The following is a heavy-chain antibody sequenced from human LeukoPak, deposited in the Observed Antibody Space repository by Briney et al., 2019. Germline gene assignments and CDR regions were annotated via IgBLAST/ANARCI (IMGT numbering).Heavy chain of an antibody. J-gene: IGHJ4*02. CDR3: VRGQTTAWGLDY. Sequence: GGSLRLSCAASGFTFDDYAMHWVRQAPGKGLVWVSHINPDARTITYADFVEGRFTISRDNAKNTVYLQMNSLRAEDTALYYCVRGQTTAWGLDYWGQGTLVTVSS. CDR2: INPDARTI. CDR1: GFTFDDYA. V-gene: IGHV3-74*01. D-gene: IGHD1/OR15-1a*01.